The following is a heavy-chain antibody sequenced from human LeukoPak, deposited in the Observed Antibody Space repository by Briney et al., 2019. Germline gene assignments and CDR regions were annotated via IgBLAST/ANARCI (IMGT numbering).Heavy chain of an antibody. CDR2: ISFDGTDA. J-gene: IGHJ5*02. V-gene: IGHV3-30*04. CDR1: GFTFSSYA. CDR3: ASRGFGELFGHGNWFDP. D-gene: IGHD3-10*01. Sequence: PGGSLRLSCAASGFTFSSYAIHWVRQAPGKGLEWVAVISFDGTDAFYADSVKGRFTISGDNSKNTLYLQMNSLRADDTAVYYCASRGFGELFGHGNWFDPWGQGTLVTVSS.